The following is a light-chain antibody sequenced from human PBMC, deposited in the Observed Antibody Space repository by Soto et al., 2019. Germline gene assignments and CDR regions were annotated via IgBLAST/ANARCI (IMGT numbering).Light chain of an antibody. CDR1: SSGVGGYNY. CDR2: AVS. Sequence: QSALTQPASVSGSPGQSIAISCTGTSSGVGGYNYVSWYQQHLGNAPTLMISAVSHRPSGVSNRSSCSKSCNTASLTISGLQAEHQADYYCSSYTSSSTYVFRTGTNLTVL. J-gene: IGLJ1*01. V-gene: IGLV2-14*01. CDR3: SSYTSSSTYV.